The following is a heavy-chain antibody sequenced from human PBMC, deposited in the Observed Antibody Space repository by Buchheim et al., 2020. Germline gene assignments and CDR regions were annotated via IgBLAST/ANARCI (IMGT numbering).Heavy chain of an antibody. CDR2: ISGSGGSP. V-gene: IGHV3-23*01. J-gene: IGHJ4*02. CDR1: GFTFSSYA. CDR3: AKDLPYCSSTSCYGEIFDY. D-gene: IGHD2-2*01. Sequence: EVQLLESGGGLVQPGGSLRLSCAASGFTFSSYAMSWVRQAPGKGLDWVSAISGSGGSPYYAASVKGRFTISRDNSKNTLYLQMNSLRAEDTAVYYCAKDLPYCSSTSCYGEIFDYWGQGTL.